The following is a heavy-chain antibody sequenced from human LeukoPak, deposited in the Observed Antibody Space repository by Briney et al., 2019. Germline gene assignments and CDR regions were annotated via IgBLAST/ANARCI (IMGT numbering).Heavy chain of an antibody. CDR2: ISGSGGST. V-gene: IGHV3-23*01. J-gene: IGHJ4*02. CDR1: GFTFSSYA. CDR3: ASSGSSDYHDY. Sequence: GGSLRLSCAASGFTFSSYAMSWVRQAPGKGLEWVSAISGSGGSTYYADSVKGRFTISRDNSKNTLYLQMNSLRAEDTDVYYCASSGSSDYHDYWGQGTLVTVSS. D-gene: IGHD3-22*01.